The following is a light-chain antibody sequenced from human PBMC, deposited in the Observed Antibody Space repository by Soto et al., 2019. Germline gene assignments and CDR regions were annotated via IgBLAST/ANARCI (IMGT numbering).Light chain of an antibody. V-gene: IGKV3D-15*01. CDR2: GAS. J-gene: IGKJ1*01. Sequence: EIVMTQSPATLSVSPGERATLSCRASQSVSSNLAWYQQKPGQAPRLLIYGASSRATGIPDRFSGSGSGTDFTLTISTLQSEDSALYYCHQYKNWPWTFGQGTKVDNK. CDR3: HQYKNWPWT. CDR1: QSVSSN.